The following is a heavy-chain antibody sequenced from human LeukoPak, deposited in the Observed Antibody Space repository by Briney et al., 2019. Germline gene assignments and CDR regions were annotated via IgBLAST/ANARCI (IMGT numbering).Heavy chain of an antibody. D-gene: IGHD6-13*01. J-gene: IGHJ4*02. CDR3: ARERGSGYSSSWYYFDY. CDR1: GFTFSSYA. V-gene: IGHV3-30*01. CDR2: ISYDGDKK. Sequence: PGGSLRLSCAASGFTFSSYAMHWVRQAPGKGLEWVAVISYDGDKKYYADSVKGRFTISRDNSKNTLYLQMNSLRAEDTAVYYCARERGSGYSSSWYYFDYWGQGTLVTVSS.